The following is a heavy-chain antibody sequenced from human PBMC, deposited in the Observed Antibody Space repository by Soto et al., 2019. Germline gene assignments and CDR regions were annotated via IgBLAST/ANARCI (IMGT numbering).Heavy chain of an antibody. V-gene: IGHV4-34*01. CDR1: GGSFSGYY. J-gene: IGHJ2*01. CDR3: ARESHDILTGPPWVWYFDL. D-gene: IGHD3-9*01. Sequence: QVQLQQWGAGPLRPLETLSLTCGVSGGSFSGYYWAWIRQSPGKGLEWIGEINDRGSINYNPSLKSRVSISVETSKNHYSLNLRYVTAADTAVYYCARESHDILTGPPWVWYFDLWGRGTLVTVSS. CDR2: INDRGSI.